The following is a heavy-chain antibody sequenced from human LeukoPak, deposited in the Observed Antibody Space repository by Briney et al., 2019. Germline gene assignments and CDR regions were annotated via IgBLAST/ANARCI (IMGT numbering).Heavy chain of an antibody. CDR3: ARSSSSWGPYYFDY. V-gene: IGHV1-69*13. CDR2: IIPIFGTA. CDR1: GGTFSSYA. D-gene: IGHD6-13*01. J-gene: IGHJ4*02. Sequence: GASVKVSCKASGGTFSSYAISWVRQAPGQGLEWMGGIIPIFGTANYAQKVQGRVTITPDESTSTAYMELSSLRSEDAAVYYCARSSSSWGPYYFDYWGQGTLVTVSS.